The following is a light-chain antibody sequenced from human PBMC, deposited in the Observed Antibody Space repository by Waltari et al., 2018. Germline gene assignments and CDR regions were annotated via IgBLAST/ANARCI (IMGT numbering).Light chain of an antibody. V-gene: IGKV1-5*03. CDR1: ETISSW. J-gene: IGKJ1*01. CDR3: HQFNTYPWT. CDR2: KAS. Sequence: DIQMTQSPSTLSASVGDRVTITCRASETISSWLAWYKQRPGKAPNLLIYKASRLGSGVPSRFSGSGSGTEFTLTISSLQPEDFATYYCHQFNTYPWTFGQGTKVDI.